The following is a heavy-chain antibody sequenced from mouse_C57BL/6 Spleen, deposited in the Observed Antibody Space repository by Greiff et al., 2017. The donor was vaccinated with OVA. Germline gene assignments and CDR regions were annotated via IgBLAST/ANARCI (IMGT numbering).Heavy chain of an antibody. CDR3: AETTVPPYAMDY. CDR1: GYAFSSSW. CDR2: IYPGDGDT. J-gene: IGHJ4*01. Sequence: QVQLKQSGPELVKPGASVKISCKASGYAFSSSWMNWVKQRPGKGLEWIGRIYPGDGDTNYNGKFKGKATLTADKSSSTAYMQLSSLTSEDSAVYFCAETTVPPYAMDYWGQGTSVTVSS. V-gene: IGHV1-82*01. D-gene: IGHD1-1*01.